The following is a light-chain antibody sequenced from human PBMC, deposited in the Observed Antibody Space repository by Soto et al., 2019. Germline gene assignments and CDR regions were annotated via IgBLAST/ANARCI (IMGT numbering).Light chain of an antibody. J-gene: IGLJ1*01. V-gene: IGLV2-8*01. Sequence: QSVLTQSPSASGSPGQSVTISCTGTKNDIGAYDFVSWYQHHPGKAPRLIIYEVVQRPSGVPDRFSGSKSGNTASLTVSGLQAADEADYFCKSYAGSNTYVFGSGTKVTVL. CDR1: KNDIGAYDF. CDR2: EVV. CDR3: KSYAGSNTYV.